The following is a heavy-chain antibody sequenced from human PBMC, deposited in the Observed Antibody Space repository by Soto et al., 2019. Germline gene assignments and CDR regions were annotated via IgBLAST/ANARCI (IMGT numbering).Heavy chain of an antibody. Sequence: QVQLQQWGAGLLKPSETLSLTCAVYGGSFSGYYWSWIRQPPGKGLEWIGEINHSGSTNYNPSLKSRVTISVDTSKNQCSLKLSSVTAADTAVYYCARGLWFDPWGQGTLVTVSS. CDR3: ARGLWFDP. CDR1: GGSFSGYY. J-gene: IGHJ5*02. V-gene: IGHV4-34*01. CDR2: INHSGST.